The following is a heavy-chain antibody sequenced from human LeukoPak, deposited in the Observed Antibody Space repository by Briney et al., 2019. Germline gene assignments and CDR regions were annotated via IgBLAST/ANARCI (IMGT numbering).Heavy chain of an antibody. V-gene: IGHV4-30-4*01. J-gene: IGHJ4*02. Sequence: SETLSLTCTVSGGSISSGDYYWSWIRQPPGKGLEWIGCIYYSGSTYYNPSLKSRVTISVDTSKNQFSLKLSSVTAADTAVYYCARVEVEMATISEPYFDYWGQGTLVTVSS. D-gene: IGHD5-24*01. CDR2: IYYSGST. CDR1: GGSISSGDYY. CDR3: ARVEVEMATISEPYFDY.